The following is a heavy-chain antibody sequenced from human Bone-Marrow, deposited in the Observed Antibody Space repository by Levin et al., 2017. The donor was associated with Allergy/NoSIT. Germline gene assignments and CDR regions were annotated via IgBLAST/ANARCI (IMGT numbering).Heavy chain of an antibody. CDR2: VYYSGST. Sequence: PSETLSLTCTVSGGSVSSDGHFWTWIRQPPGKGPEWIGYVYYSGSTNYNPSLKSRVIMSVDTSKNQFSLKLNSGTAADAALYYCASHHCPSATCCALLFDSWGQGTLVTVSS. V-gene: IGHV4-61*08. CDR1: GGSVSSDGHF. J-gene: IGHJ4*02. D-gene: IGHD2-2*01. CDR3: ASHHCPSATCCALLFDS.